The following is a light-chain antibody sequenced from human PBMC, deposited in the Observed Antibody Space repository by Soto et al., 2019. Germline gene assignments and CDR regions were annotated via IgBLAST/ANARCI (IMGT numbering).Light chain of an antibody. CDR3: QQRSNWHPIT. V-gene: IGKV3-11*01. J-gene: IGKJ5*01. Sequence: EIVVTQSPATLSLSPGERATLSCRASQSVSSYLAWYQQKPGQATRLIIYDASNRANGIPARFSGSGSGTDFTLTLRSLEPEDFAVYYCQQRSNWHPITFGQGTRLEIK. CDR2: DAS. CDR1: QSVSSY.